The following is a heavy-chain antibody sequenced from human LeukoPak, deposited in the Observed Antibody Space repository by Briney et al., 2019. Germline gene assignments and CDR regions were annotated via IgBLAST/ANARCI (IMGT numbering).Heavy chain of an antibody. CDR2: ISSSSSYI. J-gene: IGHJ3*02. D-gene: IGHD3-3*01. V-gene: IGHV3-21*01. CDR1: GFTFSSYS. Sequence: GGSLRLSCAASGFTFSSYSMNWVRQAPGKGLEWVSSISSSSSYIYYADSVKGRFTISRDNAKNSLYLQMNSLRAEDTAVYYCAGGYYSTHDAFDIWGQGTMVTVSS. CDR3: AGGYYSTHDAFDI.